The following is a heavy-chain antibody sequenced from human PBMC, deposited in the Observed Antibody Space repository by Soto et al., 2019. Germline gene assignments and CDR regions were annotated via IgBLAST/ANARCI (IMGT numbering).Heavy chain of an antibody. J-gene: IGHJ5*02. D-gene: IGHD3-16*01. CDR1: GYTFTSYD. V-gene: IGHV1-8*01. CDR3: ARLKQHYAVA. Sequence: QVQLVQSGAEVKKPGASVKVSCKASGYTFTSYDINWVRLATGQGLEWMGWMNPNSGNTAYGQKFQVRVTMTRNTSISTACMELSSLRSEDTAVYYCARLKQHYAVAWGQGTLVTVSS. CDR2: MNPNSGNT.